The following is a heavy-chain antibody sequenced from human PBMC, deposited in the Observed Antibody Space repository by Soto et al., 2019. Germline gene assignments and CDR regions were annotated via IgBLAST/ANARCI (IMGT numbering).Heavy chain of an antibody. CDR1: GGSISSYY. Sequence: PSETLSLTCTVSGGSISSYYWSWIRQPPGQGLEWIGYIYYSGSTNSNPSLTSRVTISVAMSKNQFSLKLSSMTTADTAVDYYSRSPYYRNFDYWGQGTLVTVSS. V-gene: IGHV4-59*01. CDR2: IYYSGST. D-gene: IGHD4-4*01. CDR3: SRSPYYRNFDY. J-gene: IGHJ4*02.